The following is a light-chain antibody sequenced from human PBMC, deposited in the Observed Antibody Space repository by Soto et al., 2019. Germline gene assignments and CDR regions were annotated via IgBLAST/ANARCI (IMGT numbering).Light chain of an antibody. V-gene: IGKV1-39*01. Sequence: MTRSSATLSVSPGERDTLSCRASQSVNIYLAWYQQKPGQAPRLLIYAASSLQSGVPSRFSGSGSGTDFTLTISSLQPEDFATYYCQQSYSTPLTFGGGTMVDVK. CDR2: AAS. CDR3: QQSYSTPLT. CDR1: QSVNIY. J-gene: IGKJ4*01.